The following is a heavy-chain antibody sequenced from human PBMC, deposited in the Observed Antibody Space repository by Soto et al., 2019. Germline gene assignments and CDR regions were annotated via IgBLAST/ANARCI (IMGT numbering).Heavy chain of an antibody. CDR1: GFTFGDYT. Sequence: PGGSLRLSCTGSGFTFGDYTMTWIRQTPGKRLEWVGFIRSKASGGTPEYAASVKGRFTLSRDDSKSIAYLQMNTLKTEDTAVYYCTRYPPPFPWGQGTLVTVSS. CDR2: IRSKASGGTP. J-gene: IGHJ5*02. V-gene: IGHV3-49*03. CDR3: TRYPPPFP.